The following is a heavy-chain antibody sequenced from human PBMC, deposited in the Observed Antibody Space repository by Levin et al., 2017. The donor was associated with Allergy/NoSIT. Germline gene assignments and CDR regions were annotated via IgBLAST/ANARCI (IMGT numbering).Heavy chain of an antibody. J-gene: IGHJ4*02. V-gene: IGHV3-30*18. CDR2: ISYDGSNK. CDR3: AKVFVLRASDSSGPGDY. D-gene: IGHD3-22*01. CDR1: GFTFSSYG. Sequence: QPGGSLRLSCAASGFTFSSYGMHWVRQAPGKGLEWVAVISYDGSNKYYADSVKGRFTISRDNSKNTLYLQMNSLRAEDTAVYYCAKVFVLRASDSSGPGDYWGQGTLVTVSS.